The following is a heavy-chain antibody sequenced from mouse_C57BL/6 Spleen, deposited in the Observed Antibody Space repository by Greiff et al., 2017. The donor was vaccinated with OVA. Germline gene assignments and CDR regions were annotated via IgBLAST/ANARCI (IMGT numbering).Heavy chain of an antibody. CDR2: IDPETGGT. D-gene: IGHD1-1*01. CDR1: GYTFTDYE. CDR3: TRCYYGSSPPWFAY. Sequence: VQLQQSGAELVRPGASVTLSCKASGYTFTDYEMHWVKQTPVHGLEWIGAIDPETGGTASNQKFKGKAILTADKSSSTAYMELRSLTSEDSAVYYCTRCYYGSSPPWFAYWGQGTLVTVSA. J-gene: IGHJ3*01. V-gene: IGHV1-15*01.